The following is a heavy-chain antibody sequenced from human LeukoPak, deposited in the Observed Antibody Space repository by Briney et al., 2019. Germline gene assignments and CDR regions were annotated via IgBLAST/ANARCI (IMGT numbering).Heavy chain of an antibody. J-gene: IGHJ5*02. CDR2: ISGSGGST. D-gene: IGHD3-10*01. Sequence: GGSLRLSCAASGFTFSSYGMSWVRQAPGKGLEWVSAISGSGGSTYYADSVKGRFTISRDNSKNTLYLQMNNLRAEDTAVYYCARGAEYDGSGSYYDGNWFDPWGQGTLVTVSS. CDR1: GFTFSSYG. V-gene: IGHV3-23*01. CDR3: ARGAEYDGSGSYYDGNWFDP.